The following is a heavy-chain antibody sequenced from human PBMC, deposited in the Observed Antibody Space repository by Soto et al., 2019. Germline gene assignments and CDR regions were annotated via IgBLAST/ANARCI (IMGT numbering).Heavy chain of an antibody. CDR3: ARGKYGFTNGYLGYFDF. CDR1: GASVSSAEYY. CDR2: VYYTGTT. J-gene: IGHJ4*02. D-gene: IGHD3-22*01. Sequence: SETLSLTCTVSGASVSSAEYYWNWIRQTPGKGLERLGYVYYTGTTYSNPSLNSRVSISLDTSNNQFSLRLDSVSAADTAVYYCARGKYGFTNGYLGYFDFWGQGTPVTVSS. V-gene: IGHV4-30-4*01.